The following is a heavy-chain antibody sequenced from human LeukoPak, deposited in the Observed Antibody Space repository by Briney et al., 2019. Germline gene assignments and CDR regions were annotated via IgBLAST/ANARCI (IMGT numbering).Heavy chain of an antibody. CDR2: IYYSGNT. CDR1: GGSISGDH. J-gene: IGHJ3*02. V-gene: IGHV4-59*08. CDR3: ARRNDFDI. Sequence: SETLPLTCTVSGGSISGDHWNWIRQPPGKGLEWIGYIYYSGNTNYNPSLKSRVTISVDTSKNQFSLKLSSVTAADTAVYYCARRNDFDIWGQGTMVTVSS.